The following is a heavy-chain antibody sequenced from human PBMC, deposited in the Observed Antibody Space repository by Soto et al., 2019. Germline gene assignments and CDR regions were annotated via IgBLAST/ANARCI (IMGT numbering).Heavy chain of an antibody. J-gene: IGHJ5*02. CDR3: ARGHAGAHWFDP. CDR2: INHSGST. V-gene: IGHV4-34*01. CDR1: GGSFSGYY. Sequence: PSETLSLTCAVYGGSFSGYYWSWIRQPPGKGLEWIGEINHSGSTNYNPSLKSRVTISVDTSKNQFSLKLSSVTAADTAVYYCARGHAGAHWFDPWGQGTLVTVSS.